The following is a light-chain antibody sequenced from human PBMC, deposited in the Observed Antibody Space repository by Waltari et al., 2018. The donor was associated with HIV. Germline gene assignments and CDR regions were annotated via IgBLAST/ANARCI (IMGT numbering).Light chain of an antibody. CDR2: GSS. V-gene: IGKV3-15*01. Sequence: EIVMTQSPDTLSVSPGERATLSCRASQSVTTNLAWYQQKPGQAPRLLFYGSSTRATGLPDRFSGSGSGTEFTLTISSLQSEDSVVYYCQQYNHWPWTFGQGTTVEIK. CDR3: QQYNHWPWT. J-gene: IGKJ1*01. CDR1: QSVTTN.